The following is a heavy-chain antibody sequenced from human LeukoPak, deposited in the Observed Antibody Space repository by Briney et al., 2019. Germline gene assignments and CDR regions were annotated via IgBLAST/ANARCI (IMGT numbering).Heavy chain of an antibody. CDR3: ARDLYSGYDFSYYFDY. Sequence: SETLSLTCTVSGVSISSSNSYWGWIRQPPGKGLEWIGSIYYSGNTYYNASLKSQVSISIDTSKNQFSLKLTSVTAADTAVYYCARDLYSGYDFSYYFDYWGQGTLVTVSS. V-gene: IGHV4-39*02. J-gene: IGHJ4*02. CDR1: GVSISSSNSY. D-gene: IGHD5-12*01. CDR2: IYYSGNT.